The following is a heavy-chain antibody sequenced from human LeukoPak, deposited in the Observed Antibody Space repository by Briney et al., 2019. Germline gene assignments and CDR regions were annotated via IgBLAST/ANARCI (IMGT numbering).Heavy chain of an antibody. V-gene: IGHV4-61*01. Sequence: SETLSLTCTVSGGSVSSGSYYWSWIRQPPGKGLEWIGYIYYSGSTNYNPSLKSRVTISVDTSKNQFSLKLSSVTAADTAVYYCATGRSHIVVVPAAIWFDPWGQGILVTVSS. CDR1: GGSVSSGSYY. J-gene: IGHJ5*02. CDR2: IYYSGST. CDR3: ATGRSHIVVVPAAIWFDP. D-gene: IGHD2-2*01.